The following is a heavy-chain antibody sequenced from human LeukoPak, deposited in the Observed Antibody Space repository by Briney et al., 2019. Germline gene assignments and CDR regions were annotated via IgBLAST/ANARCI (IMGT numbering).Heavy chain of an antibody. CDR1: GFTFDDYG. Sequence: GRSLRLSCAASGFTFDDYGMHWVRQAPGKGLEWFSYITWNSGIKGYADSVKGRFTISRDNAKNSLILQMNSLRVEDTALYYCAKLRGAFDIWGQGTMVIVSS. CDR3: AKLRGAFDI. CDR2: ITWNSGIK. D-gene: IGHD3-16*01. J-gene: IGHJ3*02. V-gene: IGHV3-9*01.